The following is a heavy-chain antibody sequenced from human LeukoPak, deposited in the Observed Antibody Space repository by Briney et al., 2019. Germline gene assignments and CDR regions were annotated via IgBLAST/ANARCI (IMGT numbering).Heavy chain of an antibody. V-gene: IGHV1-69*05. J-gene: IGHJ3*02. CDR2: IIPIFGTA. CDR1: GDTFSSYA. D-gene: IGHD3-22*01. CDR3: ARDTEIVTGAFDI. Sequence: SVKVSCKASGDTFSSYAISWVRQAPGQGLEWMGGIIPIFGTANYAQKFQGRVTITTDESTSTAYMELSSLRSEDTAVYYCARDTEIVTGAFDIWGQGTMVTVSS.